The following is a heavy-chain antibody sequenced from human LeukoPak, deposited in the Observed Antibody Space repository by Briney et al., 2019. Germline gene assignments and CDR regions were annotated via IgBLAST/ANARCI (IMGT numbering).Heavy chain of an antibody. CDR3: AKRGVVIRVILVGFHKEAYYFDS. V-gene: IGHV3-23*01. CDR1: GFTFSSYA. J-gene: IGHJ4*02. Sequence: GGSLRPSCAASGFTFSSYAMSWVRQAPGKGLEWVSGIIDSGESTYYANFAKGRFTISRDNSKNTLYLQMNSLRAEDTAVYFCAKRGVVIRVILVGFHKEAYYFDSWGQGALVTVSS. D-gene: IGHD3-22*01. CDR2: IIDSGEST.